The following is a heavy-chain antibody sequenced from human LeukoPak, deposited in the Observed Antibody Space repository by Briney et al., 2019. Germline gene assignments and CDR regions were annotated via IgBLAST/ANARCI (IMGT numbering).Heavy chain of an antibody. V-gene: IGHV3-33*06. D-gene: IGHD3-10*01. CDR3: AKDLMGRAFDI. J-gene: IGHJ3*02. CDR1: GFTFSNNG. CDR2: IWYDGSNK. Sequence: GGSLRLSCAASGFTFSNNGMHWVRQAPGKGLEWVAVIWYDGSNKYDADSVKGRFTISRDNSKNTLYLQMNSLRAEDTAVYYCAKDLMGRAFDIWGQGTMVTVSS.